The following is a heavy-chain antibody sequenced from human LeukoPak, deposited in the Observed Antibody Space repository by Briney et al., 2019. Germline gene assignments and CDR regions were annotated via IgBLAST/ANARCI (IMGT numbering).Heavy chain of an antibody. CDR3: ARWEAGSWFDP. CDR1: GYKFIDFG. CDR2: ISGYNGKT. D-gene: IGHD1-26*01. J-gene: IGHJ5*02. V-gene: IGHV1-18*01. Sequence: ASVKVSCKASGYKFIDFGITWVRQAPGQGLEWMGWISGYNGKTNYAQKFQGRVTMTTDTSTNTVYLELRSLRSDDTAVYYCARWEAGSWFDPWGQGTLVTISS.